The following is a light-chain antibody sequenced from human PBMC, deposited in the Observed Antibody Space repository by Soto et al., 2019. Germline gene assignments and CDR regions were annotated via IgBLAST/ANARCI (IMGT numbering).Light chain of an antibody. Sequence: DIQMTQSPSTLSATVGDRVTMTCRASQRISTSLNWYQQTPGQAPRVLIYAATQVQSGVPSRFSGSGSGTDFTLSISSLQPEDFAIYFCQQTYRTPTFGPGTRVDL. CDR1: QRISTS. J-gene: IGKJ3*01. CDR2: AAT. V-gene: IGKV1-39*01. CDR3: QQTYRTPT.